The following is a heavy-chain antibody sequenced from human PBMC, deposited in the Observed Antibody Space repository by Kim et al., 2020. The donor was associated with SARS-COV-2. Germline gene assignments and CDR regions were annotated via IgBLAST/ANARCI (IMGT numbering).Heavy chain of an antibody. V-gene: IGHV1-69*13. Sequence: SVKVSCKASGGTFSSYAISWVRQAPGQGLEWMGGIIPIFGTANYAQKFQGRVTITADESTSTAYMELSSLRSEDTAVYYCAGKRELRYFDWLFPPFDYWGQGTLVTVSS. CDR2: IIPIFGTA. CDR3: AGKRELRYFDWLFPPFDY. D-gene: IGHD3-9*01. CDR1: GGTFSSYA. J-gene: IGHJ4*02.